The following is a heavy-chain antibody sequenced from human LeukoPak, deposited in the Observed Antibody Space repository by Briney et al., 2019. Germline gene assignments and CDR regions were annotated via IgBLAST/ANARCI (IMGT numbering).Heavy chain of an antibody. CDR1: GFTFSSYA. J-gene: IGHJ4*02. V-gene: IGHV3-23*01. Sequence: GGSLRLYCAASGFTFSSYAMSWVRQAPGKGLEWVSSASGSGGSTYYADSVKGRFTISRDNSKNTLYLQMNSLRAEDTAVYYCAKDLGSVVTPPSLDYWGQGTLVTVSS. D-gene: IGHD4-23*01. CDR3: AKDLGSVVTPPSLDY. CDR2: ASGSGGST.